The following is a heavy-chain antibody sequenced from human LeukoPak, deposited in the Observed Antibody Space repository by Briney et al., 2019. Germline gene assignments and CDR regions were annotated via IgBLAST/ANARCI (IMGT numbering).Heavy chain of an antibody. D-gene: IGHD3-10*01. CDR2: IGWNSART. J-gene: IGHJ6*02. CDR1: ESTFDHA. V-gene: IGHV3-9*01. Sequence: PGGSLRLSCTASESTFDHAMHWVRQTPGKGLEWVSGIGWNSARTGYADSVRGRFTISRDNAKNSLYLQMNSLRAEDTALYHCGKDISAGGMDVWGQGTTVTVSS. CDR3: GKDISAGGMDV.